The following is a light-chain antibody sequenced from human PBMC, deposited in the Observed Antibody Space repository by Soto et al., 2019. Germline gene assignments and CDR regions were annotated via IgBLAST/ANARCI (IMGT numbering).Light chain of an antibody. CDR1: SSDIGGYNY. J-gene: IGLJ3*02. V-gene: IGLV2-14*03. CDR3: NSFTTGSARGV. CDR2: DVS. Sequence: QSALTQPASVSGSPGQSITIFCTGTSSDIGGYNYVSWYQHHPGKGPKLIIYDVSVRPSGVSTRFSGSKSGNTASLTISGLQTEDEADYYCNSFTTGSARGVFGGGTKLTVL.